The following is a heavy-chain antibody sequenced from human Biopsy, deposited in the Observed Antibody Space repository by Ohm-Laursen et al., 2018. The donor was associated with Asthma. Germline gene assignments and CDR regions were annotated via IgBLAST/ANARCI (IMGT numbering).Heavy chain of an antibody. CDR2: ISSSGSTT. J-gene: IGHJ6*02. D-gene: IGHD6-25*01. CDR1: GFSFSDYY. Sequence: GSLRLSCAASGFSFSDYYMTWMRQAPGKGLEWVSSISSSGSTTYPAESVKGRFTISRDNAQKSLFLQMGSLRAEDTAIYYCARVFESSVWGPFYHFGLDVWGQGTTVAVSS. V-gene: IGHV3-11*01. CDR3: ARVFESSVWGPFYHFGLDV.